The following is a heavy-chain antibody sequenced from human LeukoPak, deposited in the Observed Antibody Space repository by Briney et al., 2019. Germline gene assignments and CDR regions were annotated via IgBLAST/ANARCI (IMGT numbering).Heavy chain of an antibody. CDR1: GGSFSGYY. CDR3: ARTRNDRGGNSARGYNWFDP. V-gene: IGHV4-34*01. J-gene: IGHJ5*02. CDR2: INHSGST. Sequence: SETLSLTCAVYGGSFSGYYWSWIRQPPGKGLEWIGEINHSGSTNYNPSLKSRVTISVDTSKNQFSLKLSSVTAADTAVYYCARTRNDRGGNSARGYNWFDPWGQGTLVTVSS. D-gene: IGHD4-23*01.